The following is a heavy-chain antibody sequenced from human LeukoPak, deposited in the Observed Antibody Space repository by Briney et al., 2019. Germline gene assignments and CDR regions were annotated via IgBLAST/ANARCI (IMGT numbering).Heavy chain of an antibody. V-gene: IGHV3-21*01. J-gene: IGHJ3*02. CDR3: ARDYRSSSSRDAFDI. Sequence: GGSLRLSCAASGFTFSSYSMNWVRQAPGKGLEWVSSISSSSSYIYYADSVKGRFTISRDNAKNSLYLQMNSLRAEDTAVYYCARDYRSSSSRDAFDIWGQGTMVTVSS. CDR2: ISSSSSYI. CDR1: GFTFSSYS. D-gene: IGHD6-13*01.